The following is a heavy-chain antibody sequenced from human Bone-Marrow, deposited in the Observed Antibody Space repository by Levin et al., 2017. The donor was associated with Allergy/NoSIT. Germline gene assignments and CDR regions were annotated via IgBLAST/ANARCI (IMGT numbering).Heavy chain of an antibody. CDR2: IYYSGST. J-gene: IGHJ6*02. Sequence: SETLSLTCTVSGGSISSYYWSWIRQPPGKGLEWIGYIYYSGSTNYNPSLKSRVTISVDTSKNQFSLKLSSVTAADTAVYYCARGLPKYDFWSGYYKSYGMDVWGQGTTVTVSS. CDR3: ARGLPKYDFWSGYYKSYGMDV. D-gene: IGHD3-3*01. V-gene: IGHV4-59*01. CDR1: GGSISSYY.